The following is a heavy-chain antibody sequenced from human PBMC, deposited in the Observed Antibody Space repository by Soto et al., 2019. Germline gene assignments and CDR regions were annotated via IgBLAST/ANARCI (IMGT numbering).Heavy chain of an antibody. CDR3: ARGVTTVTTVRYFQH. D-gene: IGHD4-17*01. CDR2: INHSGST. J-gene: IGHJ1*01. Sequence: QVQLQQWGAGLLKPSETLSLTCAVYGGSFSGYYWSWIRQPPGKGLEWIGEINHSGSTNYNPSLKSRVTISVDTSKNQCCLKLSSVIAADTAVYYCARGVTTVTTVRYFQHWGQGTLVTVSS. V-gene: IGHV4-34*01. CDR1: GGSFSGYY.